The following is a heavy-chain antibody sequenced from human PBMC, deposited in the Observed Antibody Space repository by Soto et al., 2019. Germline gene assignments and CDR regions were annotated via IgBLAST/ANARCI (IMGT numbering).Heavy chain of an antibody. Sequence: SQTLSLTCAISGDSVSSNSAAWNWIRQSPSRGLEWLGRTYYRSKWYNDYAVSVKSRITINPDTSKNQFSLQLNSVTPEDTAVYYCARGRDYCSSTSCSASDYYYYGMDVWGQGTTVTVSS. CDR1: GDSVSSNSAA. CDR3: ARGRDYCSSTSCSASDYYYYGMDV. V-gene: IGHV6-1*01. J-gene: IGHJ6*02. D-gene: IGHD2-2*01. CDR2: TYYRSKWYN.